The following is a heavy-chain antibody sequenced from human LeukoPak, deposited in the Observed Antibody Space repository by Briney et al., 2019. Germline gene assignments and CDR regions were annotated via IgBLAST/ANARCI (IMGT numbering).Heavy chain of an antibody. CDR3: ARDMSTRVTPISYAFDG. CDR1: DNTFTNYY. J-gene: IGHJ3*01. D-gene: IGHD2-21*02. Sequence: ASVKVSCKASDNTFTNYYMHWVRQAPGQGLQWLGIINPNGDRTAYAKNFQDRVTMTRDASTTTFYLELSSLRSEDTAVYFCARDMSTRVTPISYAFDGWGQGTMVTVGS. CDR2: INPNGDRT. V-gene: IGHV1-46*01.